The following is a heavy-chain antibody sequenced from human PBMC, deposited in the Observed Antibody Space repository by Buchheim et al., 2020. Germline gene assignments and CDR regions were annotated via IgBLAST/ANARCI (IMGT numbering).Heavy chain of an antibody. J-gene: IGHJ4*02. D-gene: IGHD2-15*01. V-gene: IGHV3-23*01. CDR1: GFTFSSYA. Sequence: EVQLLESGGGLVQPGGCLRLSCAASGFTFSSYAMTWMRQAPGKGLEWVSSISATGGSIYYVDSVQGRFTMSRDNSKNTLYLQMNSLRAEDTALYYCAKDQIYCSGGRCYSSDYWGQGTL. CDR3: AKDQIYCSGGRCYSSDY. CDR2: ISATGGSI.